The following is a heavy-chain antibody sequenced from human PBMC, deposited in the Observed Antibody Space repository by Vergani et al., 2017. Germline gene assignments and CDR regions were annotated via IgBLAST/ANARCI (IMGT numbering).Heavy chain of an antibody. J-gene: IGHJ4*02. CDR1: GYSIGSGFY. CDR3: ARLGYYGSGSYSLLYFDY. D-gene: IGHD3-10*01. V-gene: IGHV4-38-2*01. Sequence: QVRLEESGPGLVKPSETLSLTCSVSGYSIGSGFYWAWIRQSPGEGLQWLTSIHNRGKTYHNPSLKSRVSVSLDTSKNRFSLNLTSVTATDTAVYYCARLGYYGSGSYSLLYFDYWGQGTLVTVSS. CDR2: IHNRGKT.